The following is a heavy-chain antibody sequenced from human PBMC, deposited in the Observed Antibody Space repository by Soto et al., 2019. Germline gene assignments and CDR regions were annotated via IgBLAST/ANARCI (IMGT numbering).Heavy chain of an antibody. V-gene: IGHV4-59*01. CDR2: IYYSGST. CDR1: GGSISSYY. CDR3: ARATSWNNWFDP. Sequence: SETLSLTCTVSGGSISSYYWSWIRQPPGKGLEWIGYIYYSGSTNYNPSLKSRVTISVDTSKNQFSLKLSSVTAADTAVYYCARATSWNNWFDPWGQGTLVTVSS. J-gene: IGHJ5*02. D-gene: IGHD2-2*01.